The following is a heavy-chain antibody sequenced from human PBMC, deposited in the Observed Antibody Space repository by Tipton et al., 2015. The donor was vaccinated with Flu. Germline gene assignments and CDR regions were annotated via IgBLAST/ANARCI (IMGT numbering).Heavy chain of an antibody. Sequence: VQLVQSGGGLVKPGGSLRLSCAASAFTFSDHYMSWIRQAPGKGLEWISYITATGAGVSYADSVKGRFTISRDNAKDSVYLQMNSLRAEDTAVYYCARAHWGSSWSYYFDFWGPGTRVTVSS. CDR1: AFTFSDHY. CDR2: ITATGAGV. V-gene: IGHV3-11*01. J-gene: IGHJ4*02. CDR3: ARAHWGSSWSYYFDF. D-gene: IGHD6-13*01.